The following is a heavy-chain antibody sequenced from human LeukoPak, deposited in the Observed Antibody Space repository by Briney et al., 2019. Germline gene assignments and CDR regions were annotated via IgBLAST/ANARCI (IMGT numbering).Heavy chain of an antibody. CDR3: ARVELADCSSTSCYLFYYYYGMDV. J-gene: IGHJ6*02. CDR2: ISYDGSNK. V-gene: IGHV3-30-3*01. D-gene: IGHD2-2*01. Sequence: GGSLRLSCAASGFTFSSYAMHWVRQAPGKGLEWVAVISYDGSNKYYADSVKGRFTISRDNSKNTLYLQMNSLRAEDTAVYYCARVELADCSSTSCYLFYYYYGMDVWGQGTTVTVSS. CDR1: GFTFSSYA.